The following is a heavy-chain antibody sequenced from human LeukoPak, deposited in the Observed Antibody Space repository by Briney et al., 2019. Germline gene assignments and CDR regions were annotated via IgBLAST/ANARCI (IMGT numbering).Heavy chain of an antibody. CDR2: ITPIFGTA. CDR1: GGTFSSYA. V-gene: IGHV1-69*13. Sequence: ASVKVSCKASGGTFSSYAISWVRQAPGRGLEWMGGITPIFGTANYAQKFQGRVTITADESTSTAYMELSSLRSEDTAVYYCARVREMATIAADYWGQGTLVTVSS. J-gene: IGHJ4*02. CDR3: ARVREMATIAADY. D-gene: IGHD5-24*01.